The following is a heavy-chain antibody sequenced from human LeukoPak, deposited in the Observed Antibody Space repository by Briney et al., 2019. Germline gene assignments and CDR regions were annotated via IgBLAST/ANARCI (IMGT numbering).Heavy chain of an antibody. Sequence: GGSLRLSCAASGFSFSSYSMNWVRQAPGKGLEWVSSISSSSAYIYYAHSVRGRFTISRDNAKNSLYLQMNSLRAEDTAVYYCARAGVYDTTFDYWGQGTLVTVSS. D-gene: IGHD3-22*01. CDR3: ARAGVYDTTFDY. CDR2: ISSSSAYI. V-gene: IGHV3-21*01. J-gene: IGHJ4*02. CDR1: GFSFSSYS.